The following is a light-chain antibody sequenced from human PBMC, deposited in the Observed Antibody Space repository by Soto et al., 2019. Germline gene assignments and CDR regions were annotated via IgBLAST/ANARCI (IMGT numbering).Light chain of an antibody. CDR3: QKIYTIPLN. J-gene: IGKJ4*01. CDR2: GGS. CDR1: QSIGSY. V-gene: IGKV1-39*01. Sequence: DIQMTPSLSSLSASVLYRVNITFRASQSIGSYLNLYQQKPGRAPNLLIHGGSILQSGVPPRFSGGGGGTDFTLTISSLQPEDFASYYCQKIYTIPLNFGGGTKVDIK.